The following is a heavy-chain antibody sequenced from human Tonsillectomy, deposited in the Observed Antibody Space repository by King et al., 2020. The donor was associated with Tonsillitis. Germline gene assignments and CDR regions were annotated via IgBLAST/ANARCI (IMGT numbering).Heavy chain of an antibody. CDR2: IYPGDSDT. CDR1: GYSFSTYW. V-gene: IGHV5-51*03. J-gene: IGHJ4*02. CDR3: ARLGELELRSGGDY. D-gene: IGHD1-7*01. Sequence: AQLVQSGAEVGKAGESLKISCKASGYSFSTYWIGWVRQLPGKGLEWMGIIYPGDSDTRYSPSFQGQVTISADKSINTAYLQWSSLKASDTAIYYCARLGELELRSGGDYWGQGTLVTVSS.